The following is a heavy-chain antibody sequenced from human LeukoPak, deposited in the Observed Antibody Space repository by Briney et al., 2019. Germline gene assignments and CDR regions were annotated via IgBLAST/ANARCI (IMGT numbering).Heavy chain of an antibody. V-gene: IGHV6-1*01. J-gene: IGHJ5*02. D-gene: IGHD2-2*01. CDR3: ARRLTQYDCFDP. CDR1: GVSVSGNSVT. Sequence: SGTFSLTCAISGVSVSGNSVTWDRIRPSPSRGLEWTVWTYYRSTWYNDYAVSVRGRIAVNPDTSKNQFSLHLNSVTPEDTAVYYCARRLTQYDCFDPWGQGILVTVSS. CDR2: TYYRSTWYN.